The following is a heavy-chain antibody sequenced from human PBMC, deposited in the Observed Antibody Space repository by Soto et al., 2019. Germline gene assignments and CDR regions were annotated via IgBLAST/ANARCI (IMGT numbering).Heavy chain of an antibody. CDR1: GFTFSSYG. V-gene: IGHV3-23*01. CDR2: IRGDGGQT. D-gene: IGHD2-2*01. CDR3: ARDGGLASDAFFAY. J-gene: IGHJ4*02. Sequence: VQLFASGGGSARPGGSLRLSCTASGFTFSSYGMGWVRQAPGKGLQWVSTIRGDGGQTHYTDSVKGRFSISRDNSKNTVYLQRDSPGAEDTAMYFCARDGGLASDAFFAYCGQVPQVAFAA.